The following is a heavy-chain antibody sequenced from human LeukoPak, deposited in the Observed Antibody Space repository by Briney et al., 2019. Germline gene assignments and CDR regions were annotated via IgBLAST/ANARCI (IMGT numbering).Heavy chain of an antibody. D-gene: IGHD2-2*01. CDR2: ILPDGSQK. Sequence: GGSLRLSCAASYFTFTDTWTNWVRQAPGKGLEWLANILPDGSQKYYVDSVKGRFTISRDNPKNSLYLQINNLRAEDTAVYYCGRLAHNAWYAIDFWGQGTLVTVSS. V-gene: IGHV3-7*01. CDR3: GRLAHNAWYAIDF. CDR1: YFTFTDTW. J-gene: IGHJ4*02.